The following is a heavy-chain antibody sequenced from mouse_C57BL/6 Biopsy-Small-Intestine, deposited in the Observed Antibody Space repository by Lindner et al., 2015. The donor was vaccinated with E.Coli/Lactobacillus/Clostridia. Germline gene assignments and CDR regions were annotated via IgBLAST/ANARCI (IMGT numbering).Heavy chain of an antibody. D-gene: IGHD2-12*01. J-gene: IGHJ2*01. CDR2: ISDGGTYT. V-gene: IGHV5-4*01. CDR1: RFA. Sequence: RFAMSWVRQTPEKRLEWVATISDGGTYTYYPDNVKGRFTISRDNAKNNLFLQMSHLKSEDTAMYYCTRDQAYYTNYHDYWGQGTTLTVSS. CDR3: TRDQAYYTNYHDY.